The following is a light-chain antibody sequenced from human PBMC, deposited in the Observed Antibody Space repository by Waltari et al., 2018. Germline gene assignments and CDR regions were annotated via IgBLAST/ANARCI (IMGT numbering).Light chain of an antibody. J-gene: IGKJ1*01. CDR1: QSFSRF. CDR3: QKYDRLPAA. CDR2: GAS. Sequence: EIVLTQSPGTLSLSPGARGTLSCRASQSFSRFLAWYQQKPGQAPRLLIYGASTRATGIPDRFSGSGSGTDFSLTINRLEPEDFAVYYCQKYDRLPAAFGQGTKVEIK. V-gene: IGKV3-20*01.